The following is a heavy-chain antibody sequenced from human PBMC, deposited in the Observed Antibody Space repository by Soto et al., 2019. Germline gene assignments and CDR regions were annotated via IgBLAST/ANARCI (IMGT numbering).Heavy chain of an antibody. J-gene: IGHJ4*02. CDR1: GFTFSSYA. V-gene: IGHV3-30-3*01. D-gene: IGHD5-12*01. CDR2: ISYDGSNK. Sequence: QVQLVESGGRVVQPGRSLRLSCAASGFTFSSYAMHWVRQAPGKGLEWVAVISYDGSNKYYADAVKGRFTISRDTSKNTLYLQMNSLRAEDTAVYYCARHYARDEGKPGVATILEPFDCWGQGTLVTVSS. CDR3: ARHYARDEGKPGVATILEPFDC.